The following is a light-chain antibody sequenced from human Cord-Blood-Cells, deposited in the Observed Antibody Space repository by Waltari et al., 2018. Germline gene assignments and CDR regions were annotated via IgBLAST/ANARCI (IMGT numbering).Light chain of an antibody. CDR3: QQSYSTPIT. CDR1: HSISSY. V-gene: IGKV1-39*01. CDR2: AAS. Sequence: DIQMTQSPSSLSASVGDRVTITCRASHSISSYLTWYQQKPGKAPQLLIYAASSLQSGVPSRFSGSGSGTDFTLTISSLQPEDFATYYCQQSYSTPITFGQGTRLEIK. J-gene: IGKJ5*01.